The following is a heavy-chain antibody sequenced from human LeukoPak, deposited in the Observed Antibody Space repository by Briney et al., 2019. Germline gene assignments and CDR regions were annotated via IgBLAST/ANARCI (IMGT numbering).Heavy chain of an antibody. CDR3: SREMVTSASMNFDH. V-gene: IGHV3-21*01. CDR2: IDSTSTYI. D-gene: IGHD5-18*01. CDR1: GFIFRSYW. Sequence: PGGSLRLSCAASGFIFRSYWMNWVRQAPGKGLEWVSSIDSTSTYIYYASSVRGRFTISRDNANDSLRLHMNSLRADDTAVYYCSREMVTSASMNFDHWGQGILVTVS. J-gene: IGHJ4*02.